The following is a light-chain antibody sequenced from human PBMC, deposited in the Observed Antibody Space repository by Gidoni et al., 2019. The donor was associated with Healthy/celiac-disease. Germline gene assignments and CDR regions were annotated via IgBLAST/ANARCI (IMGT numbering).Light chain of an antibody. CDR1: QGISSY. Sequence: QSPSSLSASTGDRVTITCRASQGISSYLAWYQQKPGKAPKLLIYAASTLQSGVPSRFSGSGSGTDFTLTISCLQSEDFATYYCQQYYSYPRTFGQXTKVEIK. CDR2: AAS. V-gene: IGKV1-8*01. CDR3: QQYYSYPRT. J-gene: IGKJ1*01.